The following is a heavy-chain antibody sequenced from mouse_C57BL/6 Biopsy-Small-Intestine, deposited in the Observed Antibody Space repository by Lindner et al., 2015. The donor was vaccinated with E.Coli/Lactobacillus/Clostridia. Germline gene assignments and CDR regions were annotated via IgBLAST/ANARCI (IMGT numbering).Heavy chain of an antibody. D-gene: IGHD2-3*01. V-gene: IGHV1-9*01. J-gene: IGHJ3*01. CDR1: GYTLTDYW. CDR2: ILPGSGST. Sequence: VQLQESGAELMKPGASVKLSCKATGYTLTDYWIEWVKQRPGHGPEWIGEILPGSGSTNYSEKFKDKATFTAETSSNTVYMQLSSLTTEDSAIYYCARTMMAAFAYWGQGTLVTVSA. CDR3: ARTMMAAFAY.